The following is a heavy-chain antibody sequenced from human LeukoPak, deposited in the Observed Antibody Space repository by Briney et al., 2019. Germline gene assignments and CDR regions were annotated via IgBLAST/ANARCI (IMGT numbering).Heavy chain of an antibody. CDR1: GYTFTSYG. D-gene: IGHD2-2*01. V-gene: IGHV1-18*01. J-gene: IGHJ5*02. CDR2: ISAYNGNT. Sequence: ASVKVSCKASGYTFTSYGISWVRQAPVQGLEWMGWISAYNGNTNYAQKLQGRVTMTTDTSTSTAYMEPRSLRSDDTAVYYCARIVVVPAAMQSWFDPWGQGTLVTVSS. CDR3: ARIVVVPAAMQSWFDP.